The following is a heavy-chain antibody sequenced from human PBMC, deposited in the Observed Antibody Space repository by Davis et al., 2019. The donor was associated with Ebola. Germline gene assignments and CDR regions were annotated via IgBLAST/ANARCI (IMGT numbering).Heavy chain of an antibody. J-gene: IGHJ3*02. D-gene: IGHD4-17*01. CDR3: ARAEDDYGEYPDALDI. V-gene: IGHV3-23*01. Sequence: GGSLRLSCAASGYTFRIHAMTWVRQAPGKGLEWVSALSGSGGLSYYADSVKGRFTISRDSSMNTVYLQMSSLRAEDTAVYYCARAEDDYGEYPDALDIWGQGTVVTVSS. CDR2: LSGSGGLS. CDR1: GYTFRIHA.